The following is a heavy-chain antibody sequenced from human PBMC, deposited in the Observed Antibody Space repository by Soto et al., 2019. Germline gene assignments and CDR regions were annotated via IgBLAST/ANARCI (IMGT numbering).Heavy chain of an antibody. CDR2: INHSGST. CDR1: GESFSVYY. Sequence: QVQLQQWGAGLLKPSETLSLTCGVYGESFSVYYWSWIRQPPGKGLEWIGEINHSGSTNYNPSLKRRVTISVDTSKNHLSLKVSSVTAADTAVYYCAREKHPWVAVPVRQLKSTWWFDSWGQGTLVTVSS. V-gene: IGHV4-34*01. CDR3: AREKHPWVAVPVRQLKSTWWFDS. D-gene: IGHD6-19*01. J-gene: IGHJ5*01.